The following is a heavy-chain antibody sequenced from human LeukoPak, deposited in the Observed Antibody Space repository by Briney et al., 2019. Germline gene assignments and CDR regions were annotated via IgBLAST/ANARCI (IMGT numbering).Heavy chain of an antibody. Sequence: RASVSVSFKLSGYSVTRLSMHWVRQVGGRGLEWVGGFHPEEDRTVYAQKFQGRVTMTEDTSTNTAYMELSSLTSEDTAIYFCATTISGGSKWNYYYYYMDVWGKGTAVTVSS. CDR1: GYSVTRLS. J-gene: IGHJ6*03. V-gene: IGHV1-24*01. D-gene: IGHD2-15*01. CDR3: ATTISGGSKWNYYYYYMDV. CDR2: FHPEEDRT.